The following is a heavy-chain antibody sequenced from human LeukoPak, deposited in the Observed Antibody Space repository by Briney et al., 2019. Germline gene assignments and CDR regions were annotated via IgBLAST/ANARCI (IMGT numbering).Heavy chain of an antibody. V-gene: IGHV1-69*13. CDR2: IIPIFGTA. D-gene: IGHD6-13*01. CDR1: GGTFSSYA. J-gene: IGHJ2*01. Sequence: GASVKVSCKASGGTFSSYAISWVRQAPGQGLERMGGIIPIFGTANYAQKFQGRVTITADESTSTAYMELSSLRSEDTAVYYCATGYSSSWYEADWYFDLWGRGTLVTVSS. CDR3: ATGYSSSWYEADWYFDL.